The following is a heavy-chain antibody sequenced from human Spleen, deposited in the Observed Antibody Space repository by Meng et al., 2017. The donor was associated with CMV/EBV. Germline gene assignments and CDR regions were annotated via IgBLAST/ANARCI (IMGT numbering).Heavy chain of an antibody. D-gene: IGHD3-22*01. Sequence: GESLKIYCAASGFTFNCYAMSWVRQAPGKGLDWVSVIYSGGSSTYYADSVKGRFTISRDNSKNTLYLQMNSLRAEDTAVYYCAKVEHDSSGIYGLGVNAYWGQGTLVTVSS. CDR2: IYSGGSST. CDR1: GFTFNCYA. CDR3: AKVEHDSSGIYGLGVNAY. J-gene: IGHJ4*02. V-gene: IGHV3-23*03.